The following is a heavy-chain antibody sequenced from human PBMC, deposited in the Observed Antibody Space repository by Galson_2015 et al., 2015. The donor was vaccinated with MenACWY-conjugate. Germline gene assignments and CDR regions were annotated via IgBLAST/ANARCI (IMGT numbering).Heavy chain of an antibody. Sequence: YAQRFQARVTMTADKSTSTAYMELSSLRSEDTAVYYCARDMGSVGDVWGQGTTVIVSS. V-gene: IGHV1-69*04. CDR3: ARDMGSVGDV. D-gene: IGHD1-26*01. J-gene: IGHJ6*02.